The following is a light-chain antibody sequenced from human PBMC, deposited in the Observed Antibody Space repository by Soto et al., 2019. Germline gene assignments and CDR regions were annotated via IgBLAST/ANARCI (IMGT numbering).Light chain of an antibody. Sequence: DIQMTQSPSSVSASLGDRVTITCRASQAISSRLAWYQQKPGKAPKLLIYAASSLQSGVPSRFSGSGSWTDFTLTISSLQPEDFATYYCHQANSFPLTFGGGPMVEIK. J-gene: IGKJ4*01. CDR2: AAS. CDR3: HQANSFPLT. V-gene: IGKV1-12*01. CDR1: QAISSR.